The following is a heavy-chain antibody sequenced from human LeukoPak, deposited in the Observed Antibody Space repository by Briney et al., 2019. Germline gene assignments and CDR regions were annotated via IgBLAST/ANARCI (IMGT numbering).Heavy chain of an antibody. D-gene: IGHD3-22*01. CDR2: ISYDGSNK. CDR3: AWSGEDYYDSSGSNWFDP. V-gene: IGHV3-30*04. J-gene: IGHJ5*02. CDR1: GFTFSSYA. Sequence: PGGSLRLSCAASGFTFSSYAMHWVRQAPGKGLEWVAVISYDGSNKYYADSVKGRFTISRDNSKNTLYLQMNSLRAEDTAVYYCAWSGEDYYDSSGSNWFDPWGQGTLVTVSS.